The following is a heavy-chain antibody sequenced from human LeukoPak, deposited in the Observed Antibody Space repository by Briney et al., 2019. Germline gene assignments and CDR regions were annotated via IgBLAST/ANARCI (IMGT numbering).Heavy chain of an antibody. CDR2: IWYDGSNK. Sequence: PGRSLRLSCAASGFTFSSYGMHWVRQAPGKGLEWVAGIWYDGSNKYYADSVKGRFTISRDNSKNTLYLQMNSLRAEDTAVYYCARERHSSSSFFWFDPWGQGTLVTVSS. J-gene: IGHJ5*02. V-gene: IGHV3-33*01. CDR1: GFTFSSYG. D-gene: IGHD6-6*01. CDR3: ARERHSSSSFFWFDP.